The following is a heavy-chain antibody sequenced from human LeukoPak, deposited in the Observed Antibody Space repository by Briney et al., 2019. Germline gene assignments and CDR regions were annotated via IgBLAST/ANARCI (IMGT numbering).Heavy chain of an antibody. CDR3: ARDATAQQLVHYFDY. CDR2: IYAGGTT. J-gene: IGHJ4*02. CDR1: GFIFSNYA. V-gene: IGHV3-53*01. D-gene: IGHD6-13*01. Sequence: PGGSLRLSCAASGFIFSNYAMSWVRQAPGKGLEWVSLIYAGGTTYYADSVKGRFTISRDNSENTLYLQMNSLRAEDTAVYYCARDATAQQLVHYFDYWGQGTLVTVSS.